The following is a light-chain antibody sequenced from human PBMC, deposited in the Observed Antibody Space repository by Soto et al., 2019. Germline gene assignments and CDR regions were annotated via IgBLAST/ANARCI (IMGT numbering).Light chain of an antibody. CDR1: SSDVGGYNY. CDR2: EVS. J-gene: IGLJ2*01. Sequence: QSVLTQPASVSGSPGQSITISCTGTSSDVGGYNYVSWYQQHPGKAPKLMIYEVSNRPSGVSNRFSGSKSGNTASLTISGLQAEDEAGYYCSSYTSSSYVVFGGGTKLTVL. V-gene: IGLV2-14*01. CDR3: SSYTSSSYVV.